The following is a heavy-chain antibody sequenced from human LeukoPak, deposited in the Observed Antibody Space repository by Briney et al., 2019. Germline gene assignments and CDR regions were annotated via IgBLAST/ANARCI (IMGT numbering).Heavy chain of an antibody. CDR3: TTNRPTVLTGYSIWFDP. D-gene: IGHD3-9*01. CDR1: GFTFSNAW. J-gene: IGHJ5*02. Sequence: NPGGSLRLSCAASGFTFSNAWMSWVRQAPGKGREWVGRIKSKTDGGTTDYAAHVKGRFTISRDDSKNTLYLQMNRLKTEDIAVYYCTTNRPTVLTGYSIWFDPWGQGTLGIVSS. CDR2: IKSKTDGGTT. V-gene: IGHV3-15*01.